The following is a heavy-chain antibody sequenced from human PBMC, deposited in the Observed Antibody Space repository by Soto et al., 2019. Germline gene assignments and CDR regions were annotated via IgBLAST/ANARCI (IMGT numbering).Heavy chain of an antibody. Sequence: SETLSLTCAVSGGSISSGGYSWSWIRQPPGKGLEWIGYIYHSGSTYYNPSLKSRVTISVDRSKNQFSLKLSSVTAADTAVYYCARDHYYGSGSYYTIHYYYYGMDVWGQGTTVTVSS. CDR2: IYHSGST. D-gene: IGHD3-10*01. CDR3: ARDHYYGSGSYYTIHYYYYGMDV. CDR1: GGSISSGGYS. V-gene: IGHV4-30-2*01. J-gene: IGHJ6*02.